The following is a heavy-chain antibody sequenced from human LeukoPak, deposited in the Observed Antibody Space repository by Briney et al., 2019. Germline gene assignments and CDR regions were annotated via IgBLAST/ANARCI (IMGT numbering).Heavy chain of an antibody. Sequence: GGSLRLSCAPSGFAFSNYWMFWVRQAPGKGLGWISQTDTEGADTTYGDPAKGRFTTSRDNAKNTLYLQMNSLRVEDTAVYFCARGTAITAGIDFWGQGTLVTVSS. CDR2: TDTEGADT. CDR1: GFAFSNYW. D-gene: IGHD6-19*01. CDR3: ARGTAITAGIDF. V-gene: IGHV3-74*01. J-gene: IGHJ4*02.